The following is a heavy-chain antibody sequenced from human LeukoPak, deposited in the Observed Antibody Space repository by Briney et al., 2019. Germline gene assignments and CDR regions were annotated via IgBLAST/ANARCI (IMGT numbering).Heavy chain of an antibody. CDR3: ARGKELLRWSKSVDY. CDR2: INHSGST. D-gene: IGHD4-23*01. J-gene: IGHJ4*02. CDR1: GGSFSGYY. Sequence: PSETLSLTCAVYGGSFSGYYWSWIRQPPGKGLEWIVEINHSGSTNYNPSLKSRVTISVDTSKNQFSLKLSSVTAADTAVYYCARGKELLRWSKSVDYWGEGTLVTVSS. V-gene: IGHV4-34*01.